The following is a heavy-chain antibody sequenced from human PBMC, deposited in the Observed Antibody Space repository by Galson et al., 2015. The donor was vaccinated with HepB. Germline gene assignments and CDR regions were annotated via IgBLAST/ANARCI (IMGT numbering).Heavy chain of an antibody. CDR2: IIPIFGTA. CDR3: ARAPNWNYYMDV. J-gene: IGHJ6*03. V-gene: IGHV1-69*13. CDR1: GGTFSSYA. D-gene: IGHD1-1*01. Sequence: SVKVSCKASGGTFSSYAISWVRQAPGQGLEWMGGIIPIFGTANYAQKFQGRVTITADESTSTAYMELSSLRSEDTAVYYCARAPNWNYYMDVWGKGTTVTVSS.